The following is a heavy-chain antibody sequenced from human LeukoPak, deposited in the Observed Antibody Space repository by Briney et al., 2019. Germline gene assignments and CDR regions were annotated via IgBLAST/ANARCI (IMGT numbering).Heavy chain of an antibody. Sequence: SETLSLTCTVSGGSVSSGSYYWSWIRQPPGKGLEWLGYIYYSGSTNYNPSLKSRVTISVDTSKNQFSLKLSSVTAADTAVYYCARGSRSPSGTYHYYFDYWGQGTLVTVSS. CDR3: ARGSRSPSGTYHYYFDY. CDR2: IYYSGST. D-gene: IGHD1-26*01. V-gene: IGHV4-61*01. CDR1: GGSVSSGSYY. J-gene: IGHJ4*02.